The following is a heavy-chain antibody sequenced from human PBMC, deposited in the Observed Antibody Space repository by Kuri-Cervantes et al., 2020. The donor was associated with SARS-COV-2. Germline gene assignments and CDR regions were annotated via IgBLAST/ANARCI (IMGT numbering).Heavy chain of an antibody. D-gene: IGHD3-3*01. CDR1: GGSISSYY. CDR2: IYYSGST. CDR3: ARVEYYDFWSGYYSGAFDI. J-gene: IGHJ3*02. V-gene: IGHV4-59*01. Sequence: SETLSLTCTVSGGSISSYYWSWIRQPPGKGLEWIGYIYYSGSTNYNPSLKSRVTISVDTSKNQFSLKLSSVTAADTAVYYCARVEYYDFWSGYYSGAFDIWGQGTMVTVSS.